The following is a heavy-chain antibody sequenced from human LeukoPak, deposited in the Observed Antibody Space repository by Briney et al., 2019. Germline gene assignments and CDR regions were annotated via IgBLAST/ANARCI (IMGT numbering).Heavy chain of an antibody. CDR1: GYTFTSYY. Sequence: ASVKVSCKASGYTFTSYYMHWVRQAPGQGLGWMGIINPSGGSTSYAQKFQGRVTMTRDTSTSTVYMELSSLRSEDTAVYYCARASVYCSGGSCYRAHFDYWGQGTLVTVSS. D-gene: IGHD2-15*01. CDR2: INPSGGST. V-gene: IGHV1-46*01. CDR3: ARASVYCSGGSCYRAHFDY. J-gene: IGHJ4*02.